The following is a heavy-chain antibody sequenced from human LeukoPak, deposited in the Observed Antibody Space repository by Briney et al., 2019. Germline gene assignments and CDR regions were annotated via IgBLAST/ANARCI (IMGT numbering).Heavy chain of an antibody. CDR2: ISSSSSTI. V-gene: IGHV3-48*01. Sequence: GGSLRLSCAASGFTFSNAWMSWVRQAPGKGLEWVSYISSSSSTIYYADSVKGRFTISRDNAKNSLYLQMNSLRAEDTAVYYCARADSSGYYHPINWGQGTLVTVSS. CDR3: ARADSSGYYHPIN. CDR1: GFTFSNAW. J-gene: IGHJ4*02. D-gene: IGHD3-22*01.